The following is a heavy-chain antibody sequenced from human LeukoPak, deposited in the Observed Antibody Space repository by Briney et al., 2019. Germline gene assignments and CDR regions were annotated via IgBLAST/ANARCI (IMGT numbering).Heavy chain of an antibody. CDR1: GFTVSSNY. CDR3: ARALTLVTPLDY. D-gene: IGHD4-23*01. V-gene: IGHV3-53*01. CDR2: IYSGGST. J-gene: IGHJ4*02. Sequence: GGSLRLSCAASGFTVSSNYMSWVRQAPGKGLEWVSVIYSGGSTYYADSVKGRFTISRDNSKNTLYLQMNSLRAEDTAVYYCARALTLVTPLDYWGQGTLVTVSS.